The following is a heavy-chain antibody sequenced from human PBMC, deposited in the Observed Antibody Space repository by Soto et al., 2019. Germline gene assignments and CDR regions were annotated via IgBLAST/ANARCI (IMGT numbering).Heavy chain of an antibody. J-gene: IGHJ4*02. D-gene: IGHD1-1*01. CDR2: IIPIFGTA. V-gene: IGHV1-69*06. CDR1: GGTFSSYA. CDR3: ASPVWVRGVRLERLSMGYFDY. Sequence: QVQLVQSGAEVKKPGSSVKVSCKASGGTFSSYAISWVRQAPGQGLEWMGGIIPIFGTANYAQKFQGRVTITADKYTSTAYMELSSLRSEDTAVYYCASPVWVRGVRLERLSMGYFDYRCQGTLLTASP.